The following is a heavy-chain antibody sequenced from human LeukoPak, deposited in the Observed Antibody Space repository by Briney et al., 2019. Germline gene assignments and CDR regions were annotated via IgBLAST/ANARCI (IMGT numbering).Heavy chain of an antibody. CDR2: IFPSGGEI. V-gene: IGHV3-23*01. CDR1: GFTFSYHE. Sequence: GGSLRLSCAASGFTFSYHEMSWVRQPPGKGLEWVSSIFPSGGEIHYADSVRGRFTISRDNSKSTLSLQMNSLRAEDTAIYYCATYRQVLLPFESWGQGTLVTVSS. CDR3: ATYRQVLLPFES. D-gene: IGHD2-8*02. J-gene: IGHJ4*02.